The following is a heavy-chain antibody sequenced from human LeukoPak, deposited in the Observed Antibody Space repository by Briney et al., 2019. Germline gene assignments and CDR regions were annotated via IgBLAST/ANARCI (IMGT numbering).Heavy chain of an antibody. Sequence: GGSLRLSCAASGFTSTNYAMNWVRQAPGKGLEWVSVLIGSSGSTDYADSVKGRFTISRDNSKNTLYLQMNSLRAEDTAVYYCAKGSTGLHNWFDPWGQGTLVTVSS. CDR2: LIGSSGST. D-gene: IGHD2-15*01. CDR1: GFTSTNYA. CDR3: AKGSTGLHNWFDP. V-gene: IGHV3-23*01. J-gene: IGHJ5*02.